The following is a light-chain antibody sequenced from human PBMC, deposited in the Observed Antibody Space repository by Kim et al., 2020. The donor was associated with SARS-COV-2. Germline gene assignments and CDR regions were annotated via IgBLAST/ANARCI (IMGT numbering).Light chain of an antibody. Sequence: NFMLTQPHSVSESPGKTVTISCTRSSGSIASNYVQWYQQRPGSAPATVIYEDKQRPSGVPDRFSASIDSPSNSASLTISGLRTDDEADYYCQSYDDSNHGVFGGGTQLTVL. J-gene: IGLJ3*02. CDR3: QSYDDSNHGV. V-gene: IGLV6-57*03. CDR2: EDK. CDR1: SGSIASNY.